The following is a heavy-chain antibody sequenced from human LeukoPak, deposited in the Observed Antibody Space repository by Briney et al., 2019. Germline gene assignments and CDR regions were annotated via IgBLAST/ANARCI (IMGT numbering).Heavy chain of an antibody. CDR2: ISAYNGNT. CDR3: ARVYSSSWYGGVDY. J-gene: IGHJ4*02. D-gene: IGHD6-13*01. Sequence: EASVKVSCKASGYTFTSYGISWVRQAPGQGLEWMGWISAYNGNTNYAQKLQGRVTMTTDTSTSTAYMELRSLRSDDTAVYYCARVYSSSWYGGVDYWGQGTLVTVSS. V-gene: IGHV1-18*01. CDR1: GYTFTSYG.